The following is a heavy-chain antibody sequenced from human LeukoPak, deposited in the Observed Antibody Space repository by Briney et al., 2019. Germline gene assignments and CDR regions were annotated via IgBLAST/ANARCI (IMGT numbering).Heavy chain of an antibody. J-gene: IGHJ4*02. CDR1: GGSISSGSYY. D-gene: IGHD5-24*01. Sequence: SETLSLTCTVSGGSISSGSYYWSWIRQPAGKGLEWIGRIYTSGSTNYNPSLKSRVTISVDTSKNQFSLKLSSVTAADTAVYYCARGSVGEMATIILDYWGQGTLVTVSS. V-gene: IGHV4-61*02. CDR2: IYTSGST. CDR3: ARGSVGEMATIILDY.